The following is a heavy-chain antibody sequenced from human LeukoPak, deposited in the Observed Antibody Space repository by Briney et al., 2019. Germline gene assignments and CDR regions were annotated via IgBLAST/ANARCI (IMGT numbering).Heavy chain of an antibody. CDR3: AKGASLWFGE. D-gene: IGHD3-10*01. CDR2: IRYDGSNK. CDR1: GFTFSSYG. Sequence: GGSLRLSCAASGFTFSSYGMHWVRQAPGKGLEWVALIRYDGSNKYYADSVKGRFTISRDNSKNTLYLQMNSLRAEDTAVYYCAKGASLWFGEGGQGTLVTVSS. V-gene: IGHV3-30*02. J-gene: IGHJ4*02.